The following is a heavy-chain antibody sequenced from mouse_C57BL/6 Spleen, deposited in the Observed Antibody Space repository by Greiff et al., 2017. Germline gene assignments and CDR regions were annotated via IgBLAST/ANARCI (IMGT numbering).Heavy chain of an antibody. CDR1: GFSLTSYG. CDR2: IWSGGST. J-gene: IGHJ4*01. CDR3: ARNRLRWDMDY. Sequence: QVQLQQSGPGLVQPSQCLSISCTVSGFSLTSYGVHWVRQSPGKGLEWVGVIWSGGSTAYYAAFISRLSISKDNSKSKVCYKKNRLQADDTAINDCARNRLRWDMDYWGQGTTVTVSS. D-gene: IGHD3-2*02. V-gene: IGHV2-2*01.